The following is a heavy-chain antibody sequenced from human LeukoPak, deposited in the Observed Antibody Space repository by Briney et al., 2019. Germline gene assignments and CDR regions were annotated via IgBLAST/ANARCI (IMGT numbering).Heavy chain of an antibody. CDR3: ASLQAYAARTSDY. Sequence: SETLSLTCTVSGXSISSSSYYWGWIRQPPGKGLEWIGSIYYSGSTYYNPSLKSRVTISVDTSKNQFSLKLSSVTAADTAVYYCASLQAYAARTSDYWGQGTLVTVSS. CDR1: GXSISSSSYY. V-gene: IGHV4-39*01. J-gene: IGHJ4*02. D-gene: IGHD6-13*01. CDR2: IYYSGST.